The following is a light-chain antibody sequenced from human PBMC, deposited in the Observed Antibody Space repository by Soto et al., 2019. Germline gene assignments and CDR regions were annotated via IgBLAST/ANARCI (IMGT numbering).Light chain of an antibody. V-gene: IGKV3-20*01. CDR3: QQYESSVT. CDR1: KSVSSSF. Sequence: EIVLTQSPGSLSSSPGEGATLSCRASKSVSSSFFAWYQQKPGQAPSLLIYGASRRATGVPDRFSGSGSGTDFTLSISRLEPEDFAVYYCQQYESSVTFGQGTKVEIK. J-gene: IGKJ1*01. CDR2: GAS.